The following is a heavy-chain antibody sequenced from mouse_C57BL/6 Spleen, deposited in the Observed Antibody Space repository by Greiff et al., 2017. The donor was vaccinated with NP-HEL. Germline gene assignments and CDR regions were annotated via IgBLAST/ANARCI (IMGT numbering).Heavy chain of an antibody. V-gene: IGHV5-6*01. CDR2: ISSGGSYT. Sequence: EVQGVESGGDLVKPGGSLKLSCAASGFTFSSYGMSWVRQTPDKRLEWVATISSGGSYTDYPDSVKGRFTIARDNAKNTLYLQMSSLKSEDTAMYYCANLTYWGQGTLVTVSA. CDR3: ANLTY. CDR1: GFTFSSYG. J-gene: IGHJ3*01.